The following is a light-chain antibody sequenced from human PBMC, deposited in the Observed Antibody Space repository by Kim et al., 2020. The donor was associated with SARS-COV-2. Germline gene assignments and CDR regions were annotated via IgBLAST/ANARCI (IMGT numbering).Light chain of an antibody. CDR1: QPIYTW. V-gene: IGKV1-12*01. Sequence: VGDRVTFTCRASQPIYTWLGWYQQKPEKAPKLLIYAASTLQSGVPSRFSGSGSGTDFTLTINSLQPEDFATYYCQQANNFPRTFGEGTKVDIK. CDR2: AAS. J-gene: IGKJ1*01. CDR3: QQANNFPRT.